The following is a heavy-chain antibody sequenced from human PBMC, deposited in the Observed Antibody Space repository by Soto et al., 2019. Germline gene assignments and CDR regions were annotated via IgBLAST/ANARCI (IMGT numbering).Heavy chain of an antibody. D-gene: IGHD4-17*01. Sequence: QVQLVQSGAEVKKPGASVKVSCKASGCTFTSYGISWVRQAPGQGLEWMGWISAYNGNTNYAQKLQGRVTMTTDTSTSTAYMEPRSLRSDDTAVYYCASGHSTVVTGNDAFDIWGQGPMVPVSS. V-gene: IGHV1-18*01. CDR1: GCTFTSYG. CDR3: ASGHSTVVTGNDAFDI. CDR2: ISAYNGNT. J-gene: IGHJ3*02.